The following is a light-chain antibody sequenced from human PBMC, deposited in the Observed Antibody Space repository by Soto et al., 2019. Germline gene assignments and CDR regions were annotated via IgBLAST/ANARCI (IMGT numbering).Light chain of an antibody. CDR3: ASYGGYYVV. CDR2: DVT. CDR1: SSDVGGYDY. V-gene: IGLV2-8*01. J-gene: IGLJ2*01. Sequence: QSALTQPPSASGSPGQSVAISCTGTSSDVGGYDYVSWFQQNPGKAPKLMIYDVTKRPSGVPDRFSGSKSGNTASLTVSGLQAEDEAYYYCASYGGYYVVFGGGTKLTAL.